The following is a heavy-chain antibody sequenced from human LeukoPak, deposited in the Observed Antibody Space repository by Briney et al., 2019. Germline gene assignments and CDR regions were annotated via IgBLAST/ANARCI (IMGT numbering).Heavy chain of an antibody. D-gene: IGHD1-1*01. V-gene: IGHV1-18*01. Sequence: ASVKVSCKASGYTFTSYGISWVRQAPGQGLEWMGWISAYNGNTNYAQKLQGRVTMTTDTSTSTAYMELRSLRSDNTAVYYCARAGRYNWNDPVDYWGQGTLVTVSS. CDR1: GYTFTSYG. CDR3: ARAGRYNWNDPVDY. CDR2: ISAYNGNT. J-gene: IGHJ4*02.